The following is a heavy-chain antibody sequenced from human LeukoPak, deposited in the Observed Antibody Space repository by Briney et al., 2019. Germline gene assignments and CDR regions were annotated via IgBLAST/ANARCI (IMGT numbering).Heavy chain of an antibody. CDR1: GYSFPNYW. CDR2: IYPGDSHT. J-gene: IGHJ5*02. CDR3: ARGPYAYTSSATLGSYNWFDP. V-gene: IGHV5-51*03. D-gene: IGHD2-2*02. Sequence: GESLTISCKGSGYSFPNYWIGWVRQMPGKGLEWMGIIYPGDSHTRYSPSFQDQVTISVDKSISTAYQQWSSLKASDTAMYYCARGPYAYTSSATLGSYNWFDPWGQGSLVTVSS.